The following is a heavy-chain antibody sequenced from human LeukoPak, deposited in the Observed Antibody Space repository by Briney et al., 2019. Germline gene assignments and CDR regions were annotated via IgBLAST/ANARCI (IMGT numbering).Heavy chain of an antibody. V-gene: IGHV3-30*02. CDR3: AKGDRTTVTTRFDY. CDR2: IRYDRSNK. CDR1: GFTFSSYG. D-gene: IGHD4-17*01. J-gene: IGHJ4*02. Sequence: EGSLRLSCAASGFTFSSYGMHWVRQAPGKGLEWVAFIRYDRSNKYYADSVKGRFTISRDNSKNTLYLQMNSLRAEDTAVYYCAKGDRTTVTTRFDYWGQGTLVTVSS.